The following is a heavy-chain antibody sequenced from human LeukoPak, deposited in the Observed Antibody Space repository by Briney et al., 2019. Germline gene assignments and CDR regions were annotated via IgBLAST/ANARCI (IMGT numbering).Heavy chain of an antibody. J-gene: IGHJ4*02. D-gene: IGHD5-12*01. CDR2: ISSSSSYI. CDR3: ARGGYSGYDVLGFYFDY. V-gene: IGHV3-21*01. CDR1: GFTFSSYS. Sequence: GGSLRLSCAASGFTFSSYSMNWVRQAPGKGLEWVSSISSSSSYIYYADSVKGRFTISRDNAKNSLYLQMNSLRAEDTAVYYCARGGYSGYDVLGFYFDYWGQGTLVTVSS.